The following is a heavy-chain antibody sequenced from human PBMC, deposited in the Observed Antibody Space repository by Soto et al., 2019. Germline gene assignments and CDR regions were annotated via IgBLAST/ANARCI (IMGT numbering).Heavy chain of an antibody. CDR3: LRDQRHWNEFADQ. CDR1: GFAFGSYW. Sequence: GGSLRLSCAASGFAFGSYWMHWVRQAPGKGLVWVSRISQDGAIATQADSVKGRFTISRDNAKNTLFLQMNSLRADDTAVYYCLRDQRHWNEFADQWGQGTLVTISS. J-gene: IGHJ4*02. D-gene: IGHD1-1*01. CDR2: ISQDGAIA. V-gene: IGHV3-74*01.